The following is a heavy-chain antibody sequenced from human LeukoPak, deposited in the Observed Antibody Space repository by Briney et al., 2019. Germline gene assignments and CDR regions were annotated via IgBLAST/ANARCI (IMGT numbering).Heavy chain of an antibody. CDR3: GRDQPYSSGWYGDAFDI. V-gene: IGHV1-18*01. CDR1: GYTFTSYG. J-gene: IGHJ3*02. D-gene: IGHD6-19*01. Sequence: GASVKVSCKASGYTFTSYGISWVRQAPGQGLEWMGWISAYNGNTNYAQKLQGRVTMTTDTSTSTAHMELRSLRSDDTAVYYCGRDQPYSSGWYGDAFDIWGQGTMVTVSS. CDR2: ISAYNGNT.